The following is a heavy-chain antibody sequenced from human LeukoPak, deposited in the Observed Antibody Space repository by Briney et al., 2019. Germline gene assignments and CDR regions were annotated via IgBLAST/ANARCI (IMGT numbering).Heavy chain of an antibody. Sequence: PGGSLRLSCAASGFTFSSYAMSWVRQALGKGLEWVSAISGSGGSTYYADSVKGRFTISRDNSKNTLYLQMNSLRAEDTAVYYCAKSSPGIAVAGTSSDYWGQGTLVTVSS. CDR1: GFTFSSYA. D-gene: IGHD6-19*01. CDR2: ISGSGGST. V-gene: IGHV3-23*01. J-gene: IGHJ4*02. CDR3: AKSSPGIAVAGTSSDY.